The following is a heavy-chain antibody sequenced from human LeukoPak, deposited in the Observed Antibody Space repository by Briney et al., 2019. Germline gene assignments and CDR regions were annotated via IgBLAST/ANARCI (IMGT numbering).Heavy chain of an antibody. D-gene: IGHD3-22*01. J-gene: IGHJ4*02. CDR1: GGSISSYY. Sequence: SETLSLTCTVSGGSISSYYWSWIRQPPGKGLEWIGYIYYSGSTNYNPSLKSRVTISVDTSKNQFSLKLSSVTAADTAVYYCARGLPYYYDSSGYVVPLPDYWGQGTLVTVSS. CDR3: ARGLPYYYDSSGYVVPLPDY. V-gene: IGHV4-59*01. CDR2: IYYSGST.